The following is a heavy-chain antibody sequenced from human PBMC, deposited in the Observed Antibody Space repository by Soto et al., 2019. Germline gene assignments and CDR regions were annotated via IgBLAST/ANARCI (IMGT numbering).Heavy chain of an antibody. D-gene: IGHD2-2*01. J-gene: IGHJ3*02. V-gene: IGHV3-23*01. Sequence: WGSLRLSCAASGFTCSSYAMIWVRQAPGKGLEWVSAISGSGGSTYYADSVKGRFTISRDNSKNTLYLQMNSLRAEDTAVYYCAKMTLGYCSSTSCPGAFDIWGQGTMVTVSS. CDR2: ISGSGGST. CDR1: GFTCSSYA. CDR3: AKMTLGYCSSTSCPGAFDI.